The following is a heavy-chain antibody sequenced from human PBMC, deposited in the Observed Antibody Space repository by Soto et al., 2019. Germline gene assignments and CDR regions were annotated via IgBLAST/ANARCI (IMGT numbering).Heavy chain of an antibody. J-gene: IGHJ6*02. D-gene: IGHD1-1*01. CDR1: GGTFSSYA. CDR3: ARNEEITQHYYYYGMDV. Sequence: QVQLVQSGAEVKKPRSSVKVSCKASGGTFSSYAISWVRQAPGQGLEWMGGIIPIFGTANYAQKFQGRVTITADESTSTAYMELSSLRSEDTAVYYCARNEEITQHYYYYGMDVWGQGTTVTVSS. V-gene: IGHV1-69*01. CDR2: IIPIFGTA.